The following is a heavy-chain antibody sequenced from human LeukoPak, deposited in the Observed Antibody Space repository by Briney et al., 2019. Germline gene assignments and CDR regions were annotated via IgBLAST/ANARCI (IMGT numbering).Heavy chain of an antibody. CDR3: AKHGSHFEY. V-gene: IGHV4-39*01. J-gene: IGHJ4*02. CDR2: IYYSGST. CDR1: GGSISSSSYY. Sequence: PSETLSLTCTVSGGSISSSSYYWGWIRQPPGKGLEWIGSIYYSGSTYYNPSLKSRVTISVDTSKNQFSLKPSSVTAADPAVYYFAKHGSHFEYWGQGTLVNVSP. D-gene: IGHD2-2*03.